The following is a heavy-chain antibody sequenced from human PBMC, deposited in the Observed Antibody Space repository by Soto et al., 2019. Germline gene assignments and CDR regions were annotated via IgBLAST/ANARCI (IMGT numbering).Heavy chain of an antibody. CDR3: AREPLTGTTYYYYYGMDV. CDR1: GFTFSDYY. V-gene: IGHV3-11*01. Sequence: QVQLVESGGGLVKPGGSLRLSCAASGFTFSDYYMSWIRQAPGKGLEWVSYISSSGSTIYYADSVKGRFTISRDNAKNSLYLQMNNLRAEDTAVYYCAREPLTGTTYYYYYGMDVWGQGTTVTVSS. D-gene: IGHD1-20*01. J-gene: IGHJ6*02. CDR2: ISSSGSTI.